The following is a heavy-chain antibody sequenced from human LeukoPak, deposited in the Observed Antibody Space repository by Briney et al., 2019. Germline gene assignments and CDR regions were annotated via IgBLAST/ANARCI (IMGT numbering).Heavy chain of an antibody. CDR2: IKQDGGDK. CDR3: ARLRPYSSSLYAYYGMDV. Sequence: GGSLRLSCAAPGFTFSSYWTSWVRQAPGKGLEWVANIKQDGGDKYYLDSVKGGFTISRDNAENSLYLQMNSLRAEDTAVYYCARLRPYSSSLYAYYGMDVWGQGTTVTVSS. D-gene: IGHD6-13*01. CDR1: GFTFSSYW. J-gene: IGHJ6*02. V-gene: IGHV3-7*04.